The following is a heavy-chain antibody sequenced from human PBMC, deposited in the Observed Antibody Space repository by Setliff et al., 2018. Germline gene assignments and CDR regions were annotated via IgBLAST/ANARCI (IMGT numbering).Heavy chain of an antibody. CDR2: ICRGSNT. V-gene: IGHV4-4*07. Sequence: PSQTLSLTCTVSGGSMTSYYWSWIRQPAGKGLEWIGRICSSENTIGRICRGSNTHYNPSLQSRVTMSLDTSTNQFSLRLSSVTAADTAVYSCARTSRDGATYMDVWGKGTTVTVSS. CDR1: GGSMTSYY. CDR3: ARTSRDGATYMDV. D-gene: IGHD3-10*01. J-gene: IGHJ6*03.